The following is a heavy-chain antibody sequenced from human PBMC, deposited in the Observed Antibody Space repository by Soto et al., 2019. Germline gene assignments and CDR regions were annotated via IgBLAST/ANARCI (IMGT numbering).Heavy chain of an antibody. CDR3: AKDSPDHSGSYSNYFDY. CDR2: ISYDGSNK. J-gene: IGHJ4*02. Sequence: QVQLVESGGGVVQPGRSLRLSCVASGFTFSSYGMHWVRQAPGKGLEWVAVISYDGSNKYYADSVKGRFTISRDNSKNTLYLQMNSLRAEDTAVYYCAKDSPDHSGSYSNYFDYWGQGTLVTVSS. D-gene: IGHD1-26*01. V-gene: IGHV3-30*18. CDR1: GFTFSSYG.